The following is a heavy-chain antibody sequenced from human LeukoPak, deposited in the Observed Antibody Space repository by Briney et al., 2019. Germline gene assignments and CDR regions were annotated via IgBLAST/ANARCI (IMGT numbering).Heavy chain of an antibody. D-gene: IGHD2-15*01. V-gene: IGHV3-23*01. CDR2: IRGSGPST. Sequence: GGSLRLSCAASGITFSTSDMSWVRQAPGKGLEWVSSIRGSGPSTYYADSVKGRFTTSRDKSKDTLYVQMNSMRVEDTAVYYGAKGGSRGAFDIWGQGTMVTVSS. CDR1: GITFSTSD. CDR3: AKGGSRGAFDI. J-gene: IGHJ3*02.